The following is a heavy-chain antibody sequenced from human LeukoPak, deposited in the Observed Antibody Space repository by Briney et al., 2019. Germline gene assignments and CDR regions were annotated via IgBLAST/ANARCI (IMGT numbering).Heavy chain of an antibody. D-gene: IGHD3-16*01. Sequence: GGSLRLSCTASGFTFGDYAMSWVRQAPGKGLEWVGFIKSKAYGGTTEYAASVKGRFTISRDDSKSNAYLQMNSLKTEDTAVYYCTRGRITFGGVMTYYFDYWGQGTLVTVSS. V-gene: IGHV3-49*04. CDR1: GFTFGDYA. CDR3: TRGRITFGGVMTYYFDY. J-gene: IGHJ4*02. CDR2: IKSKAYGGTT.